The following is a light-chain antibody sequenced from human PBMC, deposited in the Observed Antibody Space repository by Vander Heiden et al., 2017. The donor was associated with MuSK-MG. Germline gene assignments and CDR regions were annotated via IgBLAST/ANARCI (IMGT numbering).Light chain of an antibody. V-gene: IGLV2-11*01. Sequence: QSALTQPRSVSGSPGPSVTISCTGPSSDVGGYNYFSWYQQHPGKAPKLMIYDVSKRPSGVPDRFSGSKSGNTASLTISGLQAEDEADYYCCSYAGSYSVVFGGGTKLTVL. CDR3: CSYAGSYSVV. CDR2: DVS. J-gene: IGLJ2*01. CDR1: SSDVGGYNY.